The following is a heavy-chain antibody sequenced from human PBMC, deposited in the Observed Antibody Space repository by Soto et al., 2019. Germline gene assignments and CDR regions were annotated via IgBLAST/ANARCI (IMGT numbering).Heavy chain of an antibody. V-gene: IGHV4-30-2*01. J-gene: IGHJ4*02. CDR2: IYHSGST. CDR1: GVSISSGGYS. Sequence: TLSLTCAVSGVSISSGGYSWSWIRQPPGKGLEWIGYIYHSGSTYYNPSLKSRVTISVDRSKNQFSLKLSSVTAADTAVYYCASQGEYYDSSGYYDYWGQGILVTVSS. CDR3: ASQGEYYDSSGYYDY. D-gene: IGHD3-22*01.